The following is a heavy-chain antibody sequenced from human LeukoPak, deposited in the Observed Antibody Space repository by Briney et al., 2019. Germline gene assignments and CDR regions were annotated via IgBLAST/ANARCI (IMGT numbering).Heavy chain of an antibody. CDR2: INPNSGGT. D-gene: IGHD4-11*01. V-gene: IGHV1-2*02. CDR1: ASTFSTYA. J-gene: IGHJ1*01. CDR3: AISPPTVTTRGYFQH. Sequence: ASVKVSCKASASTFSTYAIHWVRQAPGQGLEWMGWINPNSGGTNYAQKFQGRVTMTRDTSISTAYMELSRLRSEDTAVYYCAISPPTVTTRGYFQHWGQGTLVTVSS.